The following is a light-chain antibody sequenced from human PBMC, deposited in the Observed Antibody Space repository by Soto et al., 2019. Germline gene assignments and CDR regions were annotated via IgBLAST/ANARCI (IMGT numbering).Light chain of an antibody. CDR2: DVS. CDR3: IAYTSSSPYVV. Sequence: QSALTQPASVSGSPGQSITISCTGTSSDVGGYNYVSWYQQHPGYAPKLMIYDVSNRPSGVSIRFSGSKSGNTASLTISGLQAEDAADYCSIAYTSSSPYVVFGGGTKVTVL. J-gene: IGLJ2*01. CDR1: SSDVGGYNY. V-gene: IGLV2-14*01.